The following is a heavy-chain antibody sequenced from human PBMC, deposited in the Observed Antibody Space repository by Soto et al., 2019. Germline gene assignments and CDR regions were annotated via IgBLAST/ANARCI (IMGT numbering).Heavy chain of an antibody. D-gene: IGHD6-19*01. J-gene: IGHJ4*02. CDR3: ARTGSYSSGSPNDY. CDR1: GGSFSGYY. V-gene: IGHV4-34*01. Sequence: PSETLSLTCAVYGGSFSGYYWSWIRQPPGKGLEWIGEINHSGSTNYNPSLKSRVTISVDTSKNQFSLKLSSVTAADTVVYYCARTGSYSSGSPNDYWGQGTLVTVSS. CDR2: INHSGST.